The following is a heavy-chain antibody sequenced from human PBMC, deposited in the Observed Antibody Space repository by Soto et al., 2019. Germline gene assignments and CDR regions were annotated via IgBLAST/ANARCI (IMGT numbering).Heavy chain of an antibody. CDR3: ARDLSGGYSSSSYRFDP. CDR1: GGSISSYY. J-gene: IGHJ5*02. CDR2: IYYSGST. V-gene: IGHV4-59*01. Sequence: PSETLSLTCTVSGGSISSYYWSWIRQPPGKGLEWIGYIYYSGSTNYNPSLKSRVTISVDTSKNQFSLKLSSVTAADTAVYYCARDLSGGYSSSSYRFDPWGQGTLVTVSS. D-gene: IGHD6-6*01.